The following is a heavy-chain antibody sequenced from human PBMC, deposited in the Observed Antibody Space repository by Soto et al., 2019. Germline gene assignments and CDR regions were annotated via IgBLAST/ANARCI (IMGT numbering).Heavy chain of an antibody. CDR3: ARRNSNWNYIDY. CDR1: GYRFSNYW. CDR2: ISPGDPDT. J-gene: IGHJ4*02. Sequence: GESLKISCKASGYRFSNYWIAWVRQMPGRGLEWMGSISPGDPDTRYSPSFQGQVTISADKSINTAYLQLRTLKASDTAIYYCARRNSNWNYIDYWGQGTQVTVSS. V-gene: IGHV5-51*01. D-gene: IGHD1-20*01.